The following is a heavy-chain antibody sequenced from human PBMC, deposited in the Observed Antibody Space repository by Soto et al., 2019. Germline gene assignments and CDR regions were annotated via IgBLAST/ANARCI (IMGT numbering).Heavy chain of an antibody. V-gene: IGHV3-23*01. D-gene: IGHD2-2*01. Sequence: VQLLESGGGVVQPGGSLRLSCAASGITFSGYVINWVRQAPGKGLEWVSGISGSGDRTFYADSVKGRFTISRDNSKNTLFLQMNSLRAEDTAVYYCANDRLSRRDYYYGMDVWGQGTTVIVSS. CDR1: GITFSGYV. J-gene: IGHJ6*02. CDR3: ANDRLSRRDYYYGMDV. CDR2: ISGSGDRT.